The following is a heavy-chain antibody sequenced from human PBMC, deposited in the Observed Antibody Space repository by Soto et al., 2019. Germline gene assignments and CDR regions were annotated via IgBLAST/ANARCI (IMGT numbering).Heavy chain of an antibody. V-gene: IGHV4-34*01. CDR1: GGSFSGYY. CDR2: INHSGST. Sequence: QVQLQQWGAGLLKPSETLSLTCGVYGGSFSGYYWSWIRQTPGKGLEWIGEINHSGSTNYNPSLKSRVTLSPDTSMNRFSLRLNSVTAADTAVYYCARGVAPAAYYYYMDVWGTGTTVTVSS. D-gene: IGHD2-2*01. CDR3: ARGVAPAAYYYYMDV. J-gene: IGHJ6*03.